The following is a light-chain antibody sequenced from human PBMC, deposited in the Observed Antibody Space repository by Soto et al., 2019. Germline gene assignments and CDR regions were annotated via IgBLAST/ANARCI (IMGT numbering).Light chain of an antibody. CDR1: QSVSTN. Sequence: EIVMTQPPATLSVSPGETATLSCRASQSVSTNLAWYQQKPGQAPRLLIYGASTRATGIPDRFSGSGSGTEFSLTINSLQSEDFAVHYCQQRGNWPSITFGQGTRLEIK. CDR3: QQRGNWPSIT. J-gene: IGKJ5*01. V-gene: IGKV3-15*01. CDR2: GAS.